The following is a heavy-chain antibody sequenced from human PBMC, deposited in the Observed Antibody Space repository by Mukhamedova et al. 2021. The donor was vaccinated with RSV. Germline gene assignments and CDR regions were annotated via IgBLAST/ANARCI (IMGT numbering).Heavy chain of an antibody. V-gene: IGHV1-69*04. D-gene: IGHD3-10*01. J-gene: IGHJ4*02. Sequence: VRQAPGQGLEWMGRIIPILGIANYAQKFQGRVTITADKSTSTAYMELSSLRSEDTAVYYCARGFGELLWDFDYWGQGTLVTVFS. CDR3: ARGFGELLWDFDY. CDR2: IIPILGIA.